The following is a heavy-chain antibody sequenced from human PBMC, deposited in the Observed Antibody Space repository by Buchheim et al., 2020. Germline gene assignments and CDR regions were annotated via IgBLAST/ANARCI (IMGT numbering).Heavy chain of an antibody. Sequence: QVQLQESGPGLVEPSQTLSLTCTVSGGSISSGAYYWSWIRQHPGKSLEWIGYIYYSGSTYYNPSLKSRVTISVVPSKNQFSLKLSSVTAADTAVYSCARGTYYYESSGFYFPNYFDFWGHGTL. D-gene: IGHD3-22*01. CDR3: ARGTYYYESSGFYFPNYFDF. V-gene: IGHV4-31*03. CDR2: IYYSGST. CDR1: GGSISSGAYY. J-gene: IGHJ4*01.